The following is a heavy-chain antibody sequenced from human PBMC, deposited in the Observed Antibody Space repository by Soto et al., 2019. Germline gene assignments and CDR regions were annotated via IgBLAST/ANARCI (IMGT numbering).Heavy chain of an antibody. CDR1: GFSFSGYW. Sequence: PGGSLRLSCAASGFSFSGYWMSWVRQAPGKGPEWVASIKHDGSETYYVDSVKGRSTISRDNAKNSLYLQMNSLRAEDTAVYYCARAAYWGQGTLVTV. V-gene: IGHV3-7*04. CDR2: IKHDGSET. CDR3: ARAAY. J-gene: IGHJ4*02. D-gene: IGHD6-25*01.